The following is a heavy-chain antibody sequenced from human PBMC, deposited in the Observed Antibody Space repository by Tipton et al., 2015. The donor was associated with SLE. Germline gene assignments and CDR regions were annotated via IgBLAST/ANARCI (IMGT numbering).Heavy chain of an antibody. D-gene: IGHD3-16*01. CDR1: GYTFTSYG. V-gene: IGHV1-18*01. J-gene: IGHJ4*02. CDR2: ISAYNGNT. Sequence: QLVQSGAEVKKPGASVKVFCQASGYTFTSYGISWVRQAPGQGLEWMGWISAYNGNTNYAQKLQGRGTMTTDTPTSTAYMGLRSLRPDDTAVYYRARDSAGGEGYFDYWGQGTLVTVSS. CDR3: ARDSAGGEGYFDY.